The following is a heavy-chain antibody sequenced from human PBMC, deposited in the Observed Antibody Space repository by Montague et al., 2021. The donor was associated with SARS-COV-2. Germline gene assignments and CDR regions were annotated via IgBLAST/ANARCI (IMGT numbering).Heavy chain of an antibody. D-gene: IGHD3-10*01. V-gene: IGHV4-39*07. CDR2: IYYSGST. CDR1: GGSISSSSYY. J-gene: IGHJ4*02. Sequence: SETLSLTCTVSGGSISSSSYYWGWFRQPPGKGLEWIGSIYYSGSTYYNPSLKSRVTISVDTSKNQFSLKLSSVTAADTAVYYCAKLLWFRGGFDYWGQGTLVTVSP. CDR3: AKLLWFRGGFDY.